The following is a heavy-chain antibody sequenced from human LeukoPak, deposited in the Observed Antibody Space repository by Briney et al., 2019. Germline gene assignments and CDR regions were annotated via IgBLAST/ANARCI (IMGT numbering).Heavy chain of an antibody. CDR3: ARGRCSGGSCYSDYFDY. J-gene: IGHJ4*02. Sequence: ASVKVSCKASGYTFTGYYMHWVRQAPGPGLEWMGWINPSSGGTNFAQKFQGRVTMTRDTSISTAHMELSRLRSDDTAVYYCARGRCSGGSCYSDYFDYWGQGTLVTVSS. D-gene: IGHD2-15*01. CDR1: GYTFTGYY. V-gene: IGHV1-2*02. CDR2: INPSSGGT.